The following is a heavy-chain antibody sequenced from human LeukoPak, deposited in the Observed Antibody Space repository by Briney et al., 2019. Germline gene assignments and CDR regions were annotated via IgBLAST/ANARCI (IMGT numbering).Heavy chain of an antibody. V-gene: IGHV3-48*01. CDR3: ARDGFLEWLLYSYYFDY. D-gene: IGHD3-3*01. J-gene: IGHJ4*02. CDR2: ISSGSSTM. Sequence: GGSLRLSCAASGFTFSSYAMNWVCEAPGKGLERVSYISSGSSTMNYADSVKGRFTISRDNAKKSLYLQMNSLRVEDTAVYYCARDGFLEWLLYSYYFDYWGQGTLVTVSS. CDR1: GFTFSSYA.